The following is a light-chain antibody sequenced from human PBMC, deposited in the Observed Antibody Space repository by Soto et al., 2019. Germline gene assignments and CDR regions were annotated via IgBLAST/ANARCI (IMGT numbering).Light chain of an antibody. Sequence: DIQMTQSPSSLSASVGDRVTITCRASQGISNYLAWYQQKPGKVPKLLIYAASTLQSGVPSRFSGSGSGTDFTHTISSRQPEAVATYYCQKYNSAPWTCGQGTKVEIK. V-gene: IGKV1-27*01. CDR2: AAS. CDR1: QGISNY. J-gene: IGKJ1*01. CDR3: QKYNSAPWT.